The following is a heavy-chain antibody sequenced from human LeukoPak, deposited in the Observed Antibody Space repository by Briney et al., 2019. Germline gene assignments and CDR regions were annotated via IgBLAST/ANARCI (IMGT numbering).Heavy chain of an antibody. Sequence: GGSLRLSCAASGFTFSSCAMSWVRQAPGKGLEWVSAISGSGGSTYYADSVKGRFTISRDKSKNTLYLQMNSLRAEDTAVYYCAKDGRFGEFPFTHWYFDLWGRGTLVTVSS. V-gene: IGHV3-23*01. J-gene: IGHJ2*01. CDR2: ISGSGGST. D-gene: IGHD3-10*01. CDR3: AKDGRFGEFPFTHWYFDL. CDR1: GFTFSSCA.